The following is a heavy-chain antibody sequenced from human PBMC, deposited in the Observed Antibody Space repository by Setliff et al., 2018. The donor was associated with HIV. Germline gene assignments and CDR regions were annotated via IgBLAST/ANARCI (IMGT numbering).Heavy chain of an antibody. Sequence: ASVKVSCKASGGSFSKYLFTWVRQAPGQGLEWMGWMKPSTGDTGFAHKFQGRITLTRDTSMSTAYMELSGLTSDDTAVYYCARRVPHLDYWGQGTLVTVSS. J-gene: IGHJ4*02. CDR3: ARRVPHLDY. CDR2: MKPSTGDT. V-gene: IGHV1-8*01. CDR1: GGSFSKYL. D-gene: IGHD3-3*02.